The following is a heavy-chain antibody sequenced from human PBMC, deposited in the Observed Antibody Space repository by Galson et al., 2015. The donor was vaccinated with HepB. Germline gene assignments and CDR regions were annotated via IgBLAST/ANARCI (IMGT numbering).Heavy chain of an antibody. Sequence: SLRLSCAASGFTFSSYSMHWVRQAPGKGLEWVALISFDGRNKYYADSVKGRFTLSRDNSKNTLYLHMNSLRAEDTAVYYCARDGRFLEWLGYFDFWGQGTLVTVSS. CDR1: GFTFSSYS. D-gene: IGHD3-3*01. CDR3: ARDGRFLEWLGYFDF. J-gene: IGHJ4*02. CDR2: ISFDGRNK. V-gene: IGHV3-30*04.